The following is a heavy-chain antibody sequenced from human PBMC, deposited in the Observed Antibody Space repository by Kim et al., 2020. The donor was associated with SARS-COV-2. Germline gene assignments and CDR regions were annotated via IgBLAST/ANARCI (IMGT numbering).Heavy chain of an antibody. V-gene: IGHV4-34*01. D-gene: IGHD2-2*01. J-gene: IGHJ5*02. CDR2: INHSGST. CDR1: GGSFSGYY. CDR3: ARVGAKDIVVVPAARNNWFDP. Sequence: SETLSLTCAVYGGSFSGYYWSWIRQPPGKGLEWIGEINHSGSTNYNPSLKSRVTISVDTSKNQFSLKLSSVTAADTAVYYCARVGAKDIVVVPAARNNWFDPWGQGTLVTVSS.